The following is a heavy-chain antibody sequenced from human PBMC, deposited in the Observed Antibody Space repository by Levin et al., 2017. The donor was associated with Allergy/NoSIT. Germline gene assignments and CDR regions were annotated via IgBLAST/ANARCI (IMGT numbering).Heavy chain of an antibody. CDR2: FYSEDGET. Sequence: ASVKVSCKVSGYTLTELSIHWVRQAPGKGLEWMGGFYSEDGETIYAQKFQGRVTMTDDTSTDTAYMKLSSLRSEDTAVYYCATCLSDYYYYYMDVWGKGTTVTVSS. J-gene: IGHJ6*03. CDR3: ATCLSDYYYYYMDV. D-gene: IGHD5/OR15-5a*01. CDR1: GYTLTELS. V-gene: IGHV1-24*01.